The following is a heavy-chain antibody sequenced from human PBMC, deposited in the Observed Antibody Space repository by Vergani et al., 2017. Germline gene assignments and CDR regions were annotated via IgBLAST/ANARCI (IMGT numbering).Heavy chain of an antibody. CDR3: ARPHCSGGSCYSVAISAFDI. D-gene: IGHD2-15*01. J-gene: IGHJ3*02. V-gene: IGHV1-46*01. CDR1: GYTFTSYY. Sequence: QVQLVQSGAEVKKPGASVKVSCKASGYTFTSYYMHWVRQAPGQGLEWMGIINPSGGSTSYAQKFQGRVTMTRDTSTSTVYMGLSSLRSEDTAVYYCARPHCSGGSCYSVAISAFDIWGQGTMVTVSS. CDR2: INPSGGST.